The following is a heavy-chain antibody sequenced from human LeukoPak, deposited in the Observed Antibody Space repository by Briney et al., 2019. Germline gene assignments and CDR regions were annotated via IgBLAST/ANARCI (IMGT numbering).Heavy chain of an antibody. CDR3: ARGYNWNPFDY. D-gene: IGHD1-1*01. J-gene: IGHJ4*02. CDR1: ASTFTVYN. CDR2: INPNSGGT. V-gene: IGHV1-2*02. Sequence: ASVKVSCKASASTFTVYNMHWVRQRPGQGLEWMGWINPNSGGTNYAQKFQGRVTVTRDTSISTAYMELSRLRSDDTAVYYCARGYNWNPFDYWGQGTLVTVSS.